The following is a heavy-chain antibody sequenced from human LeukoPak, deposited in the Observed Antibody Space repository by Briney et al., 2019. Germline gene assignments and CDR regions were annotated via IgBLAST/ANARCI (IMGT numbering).Heavy chain of an antibody. V-gene: IGHV3-30*18. J-gene: IGHJ4*02. Sequence: GRSLRLSCAASGFTFSSYGMHWVRQAPGKGLEWVAVISYDGSNKYYADSVKGRFTISRDNSKNTLYLQMNSLRAEDTAVYYCAKYSDAIVVVITGFDYWGQGTLVTVSS. CDR3: AKYSDAIVVVITGFDY. CDR2: ISYDGSNK. CDR1: GFTFSSYG. D-gene: IGHD3-22*01.